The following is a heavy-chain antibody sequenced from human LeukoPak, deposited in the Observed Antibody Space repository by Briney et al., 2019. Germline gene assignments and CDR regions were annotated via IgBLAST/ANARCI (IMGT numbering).Heavy chain of an antibody. CDR1: GFTFSSYS. V-gene: IGHV3-21*01. Sequence: PGGSLRLSCAASGFTFSSYSMNWVRQAPGKGLEWVSSISSSSSYIYYADSAKGRFTISRDNAKNSLYLRMYSLRAEDTAVYYCARDISPAGTEDAFDIWGQGTMVTVSS. CDR3: ARDISPAGTEDAFDI. J-gene: IGHJ3*02. D-gene: IGHD1-1*01. CDR2: ISSSSSYI.